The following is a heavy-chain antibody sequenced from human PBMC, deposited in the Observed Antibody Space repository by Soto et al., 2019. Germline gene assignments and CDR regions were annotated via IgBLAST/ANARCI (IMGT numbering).Heavy chain of an antibody. CDR1: GYTFTNYY. CDR2: INPNSGAT. J-gene: IGHJ4*02. Sequence: ASVKVSCKASGYTFTNYYIHWVRQAPGQGLEWMGWINPNSGATNYAQKFQGWVTMTRDTSISTAYMELGRLKSDDTAVYYCARDFGSYWFDYWGQGTLVTVSS. D-gene: IGHD3-10*01. V-gene: IGHV1-2*04. CDR3: ARDFGSYWFDY.